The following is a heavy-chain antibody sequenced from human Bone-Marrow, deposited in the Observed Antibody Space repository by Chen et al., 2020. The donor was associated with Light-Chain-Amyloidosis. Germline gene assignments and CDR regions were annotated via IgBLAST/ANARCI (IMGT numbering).Heavy chain of an antibody. Sequence: EVQLVESGGGLVKPGGSLRLSCAASGFTFSNAWLRWVRQAPGKGLEWVGRIKSKTDGGTTDYAAPVKGRFTISRDDSKNTLYLQMNSLKTEDTAVYYCTTSPNDYGDYYFDYWGQGTLVTVSS. CDR2: IKSKTDGGTT. D-gene: IGHD4-17*01. V-gene: IGHV3-15*01. J-gene: IGHJ4*02. CDR3: TTSPNDYGDYYFDY. CDR1: GFTFSNAW.